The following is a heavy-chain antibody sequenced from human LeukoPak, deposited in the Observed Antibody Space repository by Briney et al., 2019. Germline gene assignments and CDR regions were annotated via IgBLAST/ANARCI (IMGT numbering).Heavy chain of an antibody. CDR1: GYTFTGYY. V-gene: IGHV1-2*02. CDR2: INPNSGGT. CDR3: ARAAAYYYDKGAFDI. D-gene: IGHD3-22*01. Sequence: GASVKVACKAYGYTFTGYYMHWVRQAPGQVLEWMGWINPNSGGTNYAQKFQGRVTMTRDTSISTAYMELSRLRSDDTAVYYCARAAAYYYDKGAFDIWGQGTMVTVSS. J-gene: IGHJ3*02.